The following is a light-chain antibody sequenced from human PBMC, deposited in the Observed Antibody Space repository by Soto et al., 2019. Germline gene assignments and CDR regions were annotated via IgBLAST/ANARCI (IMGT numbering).Light chain of an antibody. CDR1: ESVSIN. V-gene: IGKV3-20*01. CDR2: GAS. J-gene: IGKJ5*01. CDR3: QQDTSSPHT. Sequence: EIVLTPSPGTLSLSAGERATLSCRASESVSINLAWSQQRPGRAPRRLIYGASTRATGIPARFSGSGSGTDFALTISRLEPEDVAVYYCQQDTSSPHTFGQGTRLEI.